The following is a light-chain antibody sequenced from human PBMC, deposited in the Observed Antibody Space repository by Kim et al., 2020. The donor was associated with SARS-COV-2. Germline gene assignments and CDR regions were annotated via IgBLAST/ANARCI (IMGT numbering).Light chain of an antibody. V-gene: IGLV2-14*03. CDR2: AVD. J-gene: IGLJ1*01. CDR3: NSYRDFIPLDV. Sequence: QSALTQPPSVAGSPGQAITLSCTGSSSDFTNSDSVAWYQQHPGKAPKLIIFAVDNRPSGVSLRFSGSTSGNTASLTISGLQADDEADYYCNSYRDFIPLDVFGPGTKVTVL. CDR1: SSDFTNSDS.